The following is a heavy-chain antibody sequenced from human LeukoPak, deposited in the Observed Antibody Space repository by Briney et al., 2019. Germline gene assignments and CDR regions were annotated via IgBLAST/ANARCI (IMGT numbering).Heavy chain of an antibody. CDR2: INHSGST. D-gene: IGHD3-16*01. CDR3: ATRGLGMDV. V-gene: IGHV4-34*01. J-gene: IGHJ6*02. Sequence: SETLSLTCAVYGGSFSGYYWSWIRQPPGKGLEWIGEINHSGSTNYNPSLRSRVTISVDTSKNQFSLKLSSVTAADTAVYYCATRGLGMDVWGQGTTVTVSS. CDR1: GGSFSGYY.